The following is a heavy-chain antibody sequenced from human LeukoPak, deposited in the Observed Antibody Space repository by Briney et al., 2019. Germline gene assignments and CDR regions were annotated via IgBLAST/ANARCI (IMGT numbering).Heavy chain of an antibody. J-gene: IGHJ5*02. D-gene: IGHD3-22*01. CDR2: IYYSGST. CDR3: ARVDYYDSSGYNPEGWFDP. V-gene: IGHV4-39*07. Sequence: PSETLSLTCTVSGGSISSSSYYWGWIRQPPGKGLEWIGSIYYSGSTYYNPSLKSRVTISVDTSKNQFSLKLSSVTAADTAVYYCARVDYYDSSGYNPEGWFDPWGQGTLVTVSS. CDR1: GGSISSSSYY.